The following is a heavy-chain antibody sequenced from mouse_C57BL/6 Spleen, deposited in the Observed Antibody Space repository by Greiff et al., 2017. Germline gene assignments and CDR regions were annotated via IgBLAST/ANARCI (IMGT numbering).Heavy chain of an antibody. V-gene: IGHV5-17*01. CDR2: ISSCSSTI. Sequence: EVKLVESGGGLVKPGGSLKLSCAASGFTFSDYGMHWVRQAPEKGLEWVAYISSCSSTIYYADTVKGRFTISRDNAKNTLFLQMTSLRSEDTAMYYCARGGYYCDYGGQGTTLAVSS. CDR3: ARGGYYCDY. J-gene: IGHJ2*01. D-gene: IGHD1-1*02. CDR1: GFTFSDYG.